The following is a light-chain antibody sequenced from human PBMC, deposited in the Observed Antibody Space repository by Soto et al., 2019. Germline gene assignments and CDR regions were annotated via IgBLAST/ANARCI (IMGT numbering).Light chain of an antibody. J-gene: IGKJ2*01. Sequence: EIVLTQSPGTLSLSPGERATLSCRASQSLSSYLAWYQQKPGQAPRLLIYGESSRATGIPDRFSGSGSGTDFTLTISRLEPEDFAVYYCRQYGSSPSYTFGQGTKLEIK. V-gene: IGKV3-20*01. CDR1: QSLSSY. CDR2: GES. CDR3: RQYGSSPSYT.